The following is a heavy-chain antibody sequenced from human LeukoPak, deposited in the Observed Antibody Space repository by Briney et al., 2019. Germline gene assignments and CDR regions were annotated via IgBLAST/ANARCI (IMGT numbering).Heavy chain of an antibody. J-gene: IGHJ6*02. CDR2: IYDSGST. V-gene: IGHV4-59*01. CDR3: ARVGGTNYYYYGMDV. CDR1: GGSISSYY. Sequence: SETLSLTCTVSGGSISSYYWSWIRQPPGKGLEWIGYIYDSGSTNYNPSLKSRVTISVDTSKNQFPLKLSSVTAADTAVYYCARVGGTNYYYYGMDVWGQGTTVTVSS. D-gene: IGHD1-1*01.